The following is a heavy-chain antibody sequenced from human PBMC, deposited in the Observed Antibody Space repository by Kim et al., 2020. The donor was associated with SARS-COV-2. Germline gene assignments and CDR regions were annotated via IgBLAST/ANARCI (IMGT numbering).Heavy chain of an antibody. J-gene: IGHJ4*02. CDR3: AKDLRNYYGYFDY. Sequence: YAERVEGRFTLSRENARNPLDLQMNRLGIDDTAVYYCAKDLRNYYGYFDYWGQGTLVTVSS. D-gene: IGHD3-10*01. V-gene: IGHV3-9*01.